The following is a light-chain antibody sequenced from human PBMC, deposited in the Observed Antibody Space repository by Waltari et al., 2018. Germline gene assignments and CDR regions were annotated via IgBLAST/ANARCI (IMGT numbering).Light chain of an antibody. CDR1: QSVSVY. Sequence: EIVLTQSPANLSLSPGERATLSCRASQSVSVYLAWYQQKPGQAPRLLIFDASSRATGIPARFSGSGSGTDFTLTISSLEPEDFAVYYCQQRSNGLTFGGGTRVEIK. CDR2: DAS. CDR3: QQRSNGLT. J-gene: IGKJ4*01. V-gene: IGKV3-11*01.